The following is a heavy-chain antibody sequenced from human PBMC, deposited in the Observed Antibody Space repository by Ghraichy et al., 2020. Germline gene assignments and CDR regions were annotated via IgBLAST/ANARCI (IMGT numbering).Heavy chain of an antibody. CDR3: ARDFPLHYYDSSGYYWSPFGYYYYGMDV. V-gene: IGHV1-46*01. D-gene: IGHD3-22*01. Sequence: ASVKVSCKASGYTFTSYYMHWVRQAPGQGLEWMGIINPSGGSTSYAQKFQGRVTMTRDTSTSTVYMELSSLRSEDTAVYYCARDFPLHYYDSSGYYWSPFGYYYYGMDVWGQGTTVTVSS. J-gene: IGHJ6*02. CDR2: INPSGGST. CDR1: GYTFTSYY.